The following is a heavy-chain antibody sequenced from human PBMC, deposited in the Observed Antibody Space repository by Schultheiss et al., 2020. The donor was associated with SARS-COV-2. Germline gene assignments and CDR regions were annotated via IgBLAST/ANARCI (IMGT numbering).Heavy chain of an antibody. Sequence: GESLKISCAASGFTFSSYEMNWVRQAPGKGLEWVSVIYSGGSTYYADSVKGRFTISRDNSKNTLYLQMNSLRAEDTAVYYCAKDYDHTDNYYVYAMDVWGQGTTVTVSS. V-gene: IGHV3-53*01. CDR2: IYSGGST. CDR1: GFTFSSYE. D-gene: IGHD3-3*01. J-gene: IGHJ6*02. CDR3: AKDYDHTDNYYVYAMDV.